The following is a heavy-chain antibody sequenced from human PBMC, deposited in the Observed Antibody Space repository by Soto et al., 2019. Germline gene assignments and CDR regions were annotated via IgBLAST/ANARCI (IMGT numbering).Heavy chain of an antibody. Sequence: QMQPQESGPGLVKPLEILSLTCTVSGGSVSSGSYYWSWIRQPPGKGLEWIGYIYYSGSTKYNPSLKSRVTISVDTSKNQFSLKLSSVTAADTAVYYCARAGLGDGSDYWGQGTLVTVSS. D-gene: IGHD1-26*01. V-gene: IGHV4-61*01. J-gene: IGHJ4*02. CDR1: GGSVSSGSYY. CDR2: IYYSGST. CDR3: ARAGLGDGSDY.